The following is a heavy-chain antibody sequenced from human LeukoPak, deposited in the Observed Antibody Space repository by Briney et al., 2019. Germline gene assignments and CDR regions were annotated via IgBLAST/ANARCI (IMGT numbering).Heavy chain of an antibody. CDR2: IYSSGYT. Sequence: SETLSLTCTVSGGAIRSHYWNWIRQPAGRGLEWIGRIYSSGYTNDNPFLKSRITMSVDMSKNQFSLRLNSVTAADTAVYYCARGEHSVDSWGQGMLVTVSS. J-gene: IGHJ4*02. CDR3: ARGEHSVDS. CDR1: GGAIRSHY. V-gene: IGHV4-4*07. D-gene: IGHD1/OR15-1a*01.